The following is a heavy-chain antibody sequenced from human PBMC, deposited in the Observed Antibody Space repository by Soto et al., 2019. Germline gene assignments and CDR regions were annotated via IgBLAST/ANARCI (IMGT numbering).Heavy chain of an antibody. V-gene: IGHV3-48*02. Sequence: EVQLVESGGGVVQPGGSLRLSCAASGFTFSSYSMNWVRQAPGKGLEWVSYISSSSSTIYYADSVKGRFTISRDNDKNSLYLQMNSLREEDTAVYYCARELEYSCQPGYWGQGTLVTVCS. CDR1: GFTFSSYS. J-gene: IGHJ4*02. CDR2: ISSSSSTI. CDR3: ARELEYSCQPGY. D-gene: IGHD6-6*01.